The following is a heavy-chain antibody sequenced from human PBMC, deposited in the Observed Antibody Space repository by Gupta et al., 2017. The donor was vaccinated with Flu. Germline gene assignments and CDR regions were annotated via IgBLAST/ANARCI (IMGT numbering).Heavy chain of an antibody. CDR3: ASMIVVAKAAFDI. J-gene: IGHJ3*02. CDR1: SSSSYY. D-gene: IGHD3-22*01. Sequence: SSSSYYWGWIRQPPGKGLEWIGSIYYSGSTYYNPSLKSRVTISVDTSKNQFSLKLSSVTAADTAVYYCASMIVVAKAAFDIWGQGTMVTVSS. CDR2: IYYSGST. V-gene: IGHV4-39*01.